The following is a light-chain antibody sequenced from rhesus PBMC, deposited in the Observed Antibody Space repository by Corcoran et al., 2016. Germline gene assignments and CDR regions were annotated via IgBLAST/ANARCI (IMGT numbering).Light chain of an antibody. V-gene: IGKV1S5*01. CDR1: QTISSY. J-gene: IGKJ1*01. CDR2: AAS. CDR3: QQHNSHPWT. Sequence: DIQMTQSPSSLSASVGDRVTITCRASQTISSYLAWYQQKPGKVPKCLIYAASSLESGVPSRFSGSGCGTDLTLTISRVQPEEFATYYCQQHNSHPWTFGQGAKVEIE.